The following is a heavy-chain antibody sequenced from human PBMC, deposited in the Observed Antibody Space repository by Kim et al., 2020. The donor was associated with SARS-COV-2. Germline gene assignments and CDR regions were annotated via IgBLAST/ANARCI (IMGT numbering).Heavy chain of an antibody. CDR2: IDPSDSYT. CDR1: GYSFSSYW. J-gene: IGHJ4*02. CDR3: ARRENYGSGSHSDY. D-gene: IGHD3-10*01. V-gene: IGHV5-10-1*01. Sequence: GASLQISCKXSGYSFSSYWITWVRQMPGKGLEWMGRIDPSDSYTNYSPSFQGHVTISTDKSISTAYLQWSSLKASDTAMYYCARRENYGSGSHSDYWGQGTLVTVSS.